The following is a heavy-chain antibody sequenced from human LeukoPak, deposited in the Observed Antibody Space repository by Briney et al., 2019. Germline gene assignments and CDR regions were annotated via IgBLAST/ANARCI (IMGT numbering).Heavy chain of an antibody. D-gene: IGHD2-15*01. CDR1: GYSFTNDW. V-gene: IGHV5-51*01. Sequence: GESLKISCKGSGYSFTNDWIGWVRQMPGKGLEWMGIIHPRDSDTRYSPSFQGQVTISADKSISTAYLQWSSLKASDNAMYYCARRYCSGSSCYLFDYWGQETLVTVSS. CDR3: ARRYCSGSSCYLFDY. CDR2: IHPRDSDT. J-gene: IGHJ4*02.